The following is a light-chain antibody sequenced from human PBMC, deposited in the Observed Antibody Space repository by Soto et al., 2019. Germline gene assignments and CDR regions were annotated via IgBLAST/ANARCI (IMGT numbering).Light chain of an antibody. CDR2: LGS. J-gene: IGKJ1*01. Sequence: DIVMTQSPLSLPVTPGEPASISCRSSQSLLHSNGYNYLDWYLQKPGQSPQLLIYLGSNRASGVPDRFSGSGSGTDFTLKISRVEAEDVGVYYCMQALQTQWTFGQGTMVEIK. CDR1: QSLLHSNGYNY. CDR3: MQALQTQWT. V-gene: IGKV2-28*01.